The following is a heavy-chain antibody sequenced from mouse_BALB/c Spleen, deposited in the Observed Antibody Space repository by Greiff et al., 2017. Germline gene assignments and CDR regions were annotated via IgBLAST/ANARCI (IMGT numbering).Heavy chain of an antibody. Sequence: QVQLQQSGPGLVAPSQSLSITCTVSGFSLTSYGVHWVRQPPGKGLEWLGVIWAGGSTNYNSALMSRLSISKDNSKSQVFLKMNSLQTDDTAMYYCARGITTVVDGYYFDYWGQGTTLTVSS. V-gene: IGHV2-9*02. CDR2: IWAGGST. CDR1: GFSLTSYG. CDR3: ARGITTVVDGYYFDY. J-gene: IGHJ2*01. D-gene: IGHD1-1*01.